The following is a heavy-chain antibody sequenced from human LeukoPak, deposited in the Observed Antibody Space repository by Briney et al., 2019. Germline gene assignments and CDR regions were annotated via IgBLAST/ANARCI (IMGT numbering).Heavy chain of an antibody. V-gene: IGHV4-59*08. CDR2: IYYSGST. CDR3: ARHLGRQLPPKY. D-gene: IGHD2-2*01. Sequence: PSETLSLTCTVSGGSMSSYYWSWIRQPPGKGLEWIGYIYYSGSTNYNPSLKSRVTISVDTSKNQFSLKLSSVTAADTAVYYCARHLGRQLPPKYWGQGTLVTVSS. CDR1: GGSMSSYY. J-gene: IGHJ4*02.